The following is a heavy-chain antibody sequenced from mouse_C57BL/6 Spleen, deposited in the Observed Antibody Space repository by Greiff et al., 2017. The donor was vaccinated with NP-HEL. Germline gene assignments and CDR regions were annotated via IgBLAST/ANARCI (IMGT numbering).Heavy chain of an antibody. CDR3: ARQELSLDY. CDR2: ISNGGGST. J-gene: IGHJ2*01. CDR1: GFTFSDYY. V-gene: IGHV5-12*01. D-gene: IGHD3-2*02. Sequence: EVKLVESGGGLVQPGGSLKLSCAASGFTFSDYYMYWVRQTPEKRLEWVAYISNGGGSTYYPDTVKGRFTISRDNAKNTLYLQMSRLKSEDTAMYYCARQELSLDYWGQGTTLTVSS.